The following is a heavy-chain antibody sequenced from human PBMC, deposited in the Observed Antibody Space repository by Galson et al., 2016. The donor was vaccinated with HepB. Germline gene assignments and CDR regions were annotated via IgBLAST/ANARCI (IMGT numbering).Heavy chain of an antibody. CDR3: ARDPLGDDWFVP. CDR1: GFTFSGYW. D-gene: IGHD2-21*02. Sequence: SLRLSCAASGFTFSGYWMHWVRQAPGKGLAWVSRINSDGTSTMHADSVKCRFPTSRDNAKNTLYLQMSSLRVEDTAVYYCARDPLGDDWFVPWGQGVLVIVSS. V-gene: IGHV3-74*03. CDR2: INSDGTST. J-gene: IGHJ5*02.